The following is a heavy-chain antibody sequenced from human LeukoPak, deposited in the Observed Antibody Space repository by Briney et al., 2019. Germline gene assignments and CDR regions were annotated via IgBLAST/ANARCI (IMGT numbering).Heavy chain of an antibody. D-gene: IGHD1-1*01. CDR3: ARVPRRVSVQLERRGYFDY. Sequence: ASVKVSCKASGYTFTGYYMHWVRQAPGQGLEWMGWINPNSGGTNYAQKFQGRVTMTRDTSISTAYMELSRLRSDDTAVYYCARVPRRVSVQLERRGYFDYWGQGTLVTVSS. CDR2: INPNSGGT. V-gene: IGHV1-2*02. J-gene: IGHJ4*02. CDR1: GYTFTGYY.